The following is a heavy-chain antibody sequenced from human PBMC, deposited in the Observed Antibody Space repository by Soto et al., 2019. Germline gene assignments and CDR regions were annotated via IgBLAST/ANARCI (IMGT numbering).Heavy chain of an antibody. Sequence: WSWVRQPPGKIREWSGYIYYSWSTNDNPSLKSRVTISLDTSQNQFSLKLCSVIVGDAEVFFCEQKTAYEFD. CDR3: EQKTAYEFD. J-gene: IGHJ5*02. V-gene: IGHV4-59*01. CDR2: IYYSWST. D-gene: IGHD2-21*01.